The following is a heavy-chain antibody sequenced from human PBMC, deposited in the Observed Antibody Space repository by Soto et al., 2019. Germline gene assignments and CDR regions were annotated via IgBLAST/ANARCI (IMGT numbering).Heavy chain of an antibody. CDR1: GFIFSDYY. CDR2: ISGNGRII. J-gene: IGHJ4*02. Sequence: PGGSLRLSCATSGFIFSDYYMHWIRQAPGKGLEWISYISGNGRIIQYADSVKGRFTISRDNPKNTLYLQMNSLRAEDTAVYYCARDNLLIDSSGSLNFDYWGQGTLVTVSS. V-gene: IGHV3-11*04. D-gene: IGHD6-19*01. CDR3: ARDNLLIDSSGSLNFDY.